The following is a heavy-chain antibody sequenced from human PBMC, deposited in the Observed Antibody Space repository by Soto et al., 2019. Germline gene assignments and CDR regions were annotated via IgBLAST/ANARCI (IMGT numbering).Heavy chain of an antibody. CDR3: ARGYYDKNGPFDY. CDR2: IHHSGST. J-gene: IGHJ4*02. D-gene: IGHD3-22*01. V-gene: IGHV4-31*03. Sequence: TLSLTCTVSGGSITSGGYYWTWIRQHPGKGLEWLGCIHHSGSTYYKSSLRSRLAMSVDTSKNQFSLSLYSMTAADTAVYYCARGYYDKNGPFDYWGQGTLVTVS. CDR1: GGSITSGGYY.